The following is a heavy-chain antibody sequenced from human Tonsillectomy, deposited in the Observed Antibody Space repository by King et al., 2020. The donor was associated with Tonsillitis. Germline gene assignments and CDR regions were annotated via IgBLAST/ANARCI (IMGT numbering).Heavy chain of an antibody. Sequence: QLVQSGAEVKKPGSSVKVSCKASGGTFSSYAISWVRQAPGQGLEWMGGSIPIFGTANYAQKFQGRGTITEDESTSTAYMELSSLRSEDTAVYYCSRTYCSGGSCYGDYWGQGTLVTVSS. D-gene: IGHD2-15*01. CDR2: SIPIFGTA. J-gene: IGHJ4*02. V-gene: IGHV1-69*01. CDR3: SRTYCSGGSCYGDY. CDR1: GGTFSSYA.